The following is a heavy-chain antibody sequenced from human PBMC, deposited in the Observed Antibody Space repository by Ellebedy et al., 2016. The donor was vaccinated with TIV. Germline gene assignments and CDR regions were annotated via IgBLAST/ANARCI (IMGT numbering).Heavy chain of an antibody. Sequence: GGSLRLSXAASGFTVSSNYMSWVRQAPGKGLEWVSVIYSGGSTYYADSVKGRFTISRDNSKNTLYLQMNSLRAEDTAVYYCARQWLGGEIDYWGQGTLVTVSS. CDR1: GFTVSSNY. D-gene: IGHD6-19*01. J-gene: IGHJ4*02. CDR3: ARQWLGGEIDY. V-gene: IGHV3-53*01. CDR2: IYSGGST.